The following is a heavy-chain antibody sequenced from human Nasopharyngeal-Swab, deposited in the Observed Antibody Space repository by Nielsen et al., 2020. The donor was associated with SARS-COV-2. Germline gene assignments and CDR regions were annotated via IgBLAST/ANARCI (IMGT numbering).Heavy chain of an antibody. Sequence: LSLTCAASGFGFSSHAMNWVRQAPGKGLEWVSGISGSGDSTYYADSVKGRFTISRDNAKNTVYLQMNSLRAEDTAVYYCAKARTFGWNHQAPWFDPWGQGTLVTVSS. D-gene: IGHD1-14*01. CDR3: AKARTFGWNHQAPWFDP. CDR1: GFGFSSHA. J-gene: IGHJ5*02. V-gene: IGHV3-23*01. CDR2: ISGSGDST.